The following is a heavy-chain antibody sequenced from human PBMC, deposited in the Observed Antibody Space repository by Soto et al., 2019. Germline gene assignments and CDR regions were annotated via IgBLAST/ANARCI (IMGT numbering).Heavy chain of an antibody. CDR3: GRDTGQGSGASVNQSLDF. J-gene: IGHJ4*01. CDR2: IKLDASEK. CDR1: GFTFSFYG. V-gene: IGHV3-7*01. D-gene: IGHD3-10*01. Sequence: EVQLVESGGGLVQPGGSLRLSCAASGFTFSFYGMSWVRQAPGKGLEWLGTIKLDASEKKYVDSVKGRFTMSRDNAKNTLYLAMDSARGEDTAVFYCGRDTGQGSGASVNQSLDFWGRGTLVTVSS.